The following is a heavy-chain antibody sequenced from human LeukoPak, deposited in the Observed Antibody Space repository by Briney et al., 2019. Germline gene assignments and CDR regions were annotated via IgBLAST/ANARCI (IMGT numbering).Heavy chain of an antibody. Sequence: PGGSLRLSCAASGFTFSNYEMNWVRQTPGKGLEWVSYISDNGRTSYYADSVKGRSTISRDNAKNSLYLQMNSLRVEDTSVYYCARARIAAPLLDYWGQGTLVTVSS. V-gene: IGHV3-48*03. J-gene: IGHJ4*02. CDR1: GFTFSNYE. D-gene: IGHD6-13*01. CDR2: ISDNGRTS. CDR3: ARARIAAPLLDY.